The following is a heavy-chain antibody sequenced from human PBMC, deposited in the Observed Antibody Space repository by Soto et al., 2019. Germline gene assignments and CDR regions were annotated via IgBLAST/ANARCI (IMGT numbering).Heavy chain of an antibody. D-gene: IGHD3-10*01. CDR3: ARAASWGDGMDV. J-gene: IGHJ6*02. CDR1: GGSISSYY. CDR2: IYYSGST. Sequence: PSETLSLTCTVSGGSISSYYWSWIRQPPGKGLEWIGYIYYSGSTNYNPSLKSRVTISVDTSKNQFSLKLSSVTAADTAVYHCARAASWGDGMDVWGQGTTVTVSS. V-gene: IGHV4-59*01.